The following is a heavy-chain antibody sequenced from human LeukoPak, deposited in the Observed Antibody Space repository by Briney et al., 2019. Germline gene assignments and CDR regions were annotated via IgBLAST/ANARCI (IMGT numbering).Heavy chain of an antibody. D-gene: IGHD3-22*01. CDR2: IKNDGSGK. CDR3: ARDRSNERYYYDSSGDFDH. V-gene: IGHV3-7*01. CDR1: GFTFSSYW. Sequence: PGGSLRLSCAASGFTFSSYWMSWARQTPGKGLEWVSNIKNDGSGKYYVDSVKGRFTISRDNAKNSLYLQMNSLRAEDTAVYYCARDRSNERYYYDSSGDFDHWGQGTLVTVSS. J-gene: IGHJ4*02.